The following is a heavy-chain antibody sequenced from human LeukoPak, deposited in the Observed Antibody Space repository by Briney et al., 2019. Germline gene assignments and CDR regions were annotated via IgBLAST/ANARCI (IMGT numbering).Heavy chain of an antibody. V-gene: IGHV3-33*01. J-gene: IGHJ4*02. D-gene: IGHD4-11*01. CDR3: ARDAQRGFAYSPSLQY. CDR1: GFTFNHYG. Sequence: PGGSLRLSCAATGFTFNHYGMHWVRQAPGKGLEWVAVIWPDGTNRYYADSVKGRFTISRDDSRNTVYLQMNSLKPEDTGVYYCARDAQRGFAYSPSLQYWGQGTPVTVST. CDR2: IWPDGTNR.